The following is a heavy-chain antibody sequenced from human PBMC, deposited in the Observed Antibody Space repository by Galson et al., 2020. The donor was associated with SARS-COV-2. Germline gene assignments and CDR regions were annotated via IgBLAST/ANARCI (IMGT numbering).Heavy chain of an antibody. V-gene: IGHV4-38-2*02. J-gene: IGHJ4*02. CDR3: ARDNYHGSGNDY. Sequence: SETLSLTCSVSGDSINSANLWAWIRQPPGKGLEWIGSIYYNGITNYSPSLKSRVILSVDTSKKQFSLKVLSVTAADTAMYYCARDNYHGSGNDYWGQGTLVTVSS. CDR1: GDSINSANL. CDR2: IYYNGIT. D-gene: IGHD1-1*01.